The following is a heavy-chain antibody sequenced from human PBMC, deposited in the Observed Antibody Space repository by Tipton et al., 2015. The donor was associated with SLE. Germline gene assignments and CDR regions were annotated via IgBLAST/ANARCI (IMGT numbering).Heavy chain of an antibody. CDR2: IYTSGST. Sequence: TLSLTCTVSGGSISSGNYYWSWIRQPAGKGLEWIGRIYTSGSTNYNPSLKSRLTMSVDTSRDQFSLTLNSVTAADTGIYYCARGREWNWSPYYMDVWGKGTTVTVSS. D-gene: IGHD1-1*01. CDR3: ARGREWNWSPYYMDV. V-gene: IGHV4-61*02. J-gene: IGHJ6*03. CDR1: GGSISSGNYY.